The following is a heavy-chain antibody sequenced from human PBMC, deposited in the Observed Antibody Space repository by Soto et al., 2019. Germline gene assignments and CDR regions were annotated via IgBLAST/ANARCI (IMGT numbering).Heavy chain of an antibody. Sequence: QVQLMQSGAEVKEPGASVQVTCRASGDTFTDYCIHWVGQAPGQGLEWMGTVNPSGGHTTYAQHFLGRVTMTRDTSTSTLYMELTSLTSDDTAIYYCARGGHVVVVTAALDYWGQGTLVTVSS. CDR1: GDTFTDYC. D-gene: IGHD2-21*02. J-gene: IGHJ4*02. CDR3: ARGGHVVVVTAALDY. CDR2: VNPSGGHT. V-gene: IGHV1-46*01.